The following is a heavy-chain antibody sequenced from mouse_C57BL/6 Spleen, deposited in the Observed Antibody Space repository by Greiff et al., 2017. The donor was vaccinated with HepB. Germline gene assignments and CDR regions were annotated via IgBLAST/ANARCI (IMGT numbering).Heavy chain of an antibody. J-gene: IGHJ4*01. Sequence: VHVKQSGPELVKPGASVKISCKASGYSFTDYNMNWVKQSNGKSLEWIGVINPNYGTTSYNQKFKGKATLTVDQSSSTAYMQLNSLTSEDSAVYYCARGDSSGYDYAMDYWGQGTSVTVSS. CDR2: INPNYGTT. D-gene: IGHD3-2*02. V-gene: IGHV1-39*01. CDR3: ARGDSSGYDYAMDY. CDR1: GYSFTDYN.